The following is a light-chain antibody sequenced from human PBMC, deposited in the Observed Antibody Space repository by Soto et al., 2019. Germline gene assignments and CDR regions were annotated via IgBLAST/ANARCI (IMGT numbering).Light chain of an antibody. J-gene: IGKJ1*01. Sequence: DIQMTQSPSTLSASVGDIFTITCRASQSISSWLAWYQQKPGKAPKLLIYDASSLESGVPSRFSGRGSGTEFTLTVSSLQPDDFATYYCQQYNSYSREFGQGTKVDIK. V-gene: IGKV1-5*01. CDR2: DAS. CDR3: QQYNSYSRE. CDR1: QSISSW.